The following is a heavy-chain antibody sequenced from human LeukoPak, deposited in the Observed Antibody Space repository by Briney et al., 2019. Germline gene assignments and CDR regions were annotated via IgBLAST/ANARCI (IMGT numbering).Heavy chain of an antibody. Sequence: ASVKVSCKASGYTFTSYDVHWVRQAPGQGLEWMGWMSPNSGNTGYAQKFQGRVTMTRDTSISTAYMELNSLRSEDTAVYYCARLVVRGTTGDGGDYWGQGTLVTVSS. CDR2: MSPNSGNT. V-gene: IGHV1-8*01. D-gene: IGHD3-10*01. CDR1: GYTFTSYD. J-gene: IGHJ4*02. CDR3: ARLVVRGTTGDGGDY.